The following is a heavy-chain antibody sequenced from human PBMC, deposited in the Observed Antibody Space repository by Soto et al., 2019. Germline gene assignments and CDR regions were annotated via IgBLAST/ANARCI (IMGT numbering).Heavy chain of an antibody. Sequence: ASVKVSCKASGYTFTSYAMHWVRQAPGQRLEWMGWINAGNGNTKYSQKFQGRVTITRDTSASTAYMELSSLRSEDTAVYYCARSSHSLQQWPEEYYFDYWGQGTLVTVSS. D-gene: IGHD6-19*01. CDR1: GYTFTSYA. CDR3: ARSSHSLQQWPEEYYFDY. V-gene: IGHV1-3*01. J-gene: IGHJ4*02. CDR2: INAGNGNT.